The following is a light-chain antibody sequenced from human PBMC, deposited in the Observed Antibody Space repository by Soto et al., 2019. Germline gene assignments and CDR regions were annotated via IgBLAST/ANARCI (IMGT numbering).Light chain of an antibody. Sequence: EIVMTQSPATLSVSTGERATLSCRASQSVGSNLAWYQQKPGQAPSLLISGASTRATGIPARFSGSGSGTEFTLTISSLQSEDFAVYYCQQYIDWPETFGQGTKVDIK. CDR2: GAS. CDR3: QQYIDWPET. CDR1: QSVGSN. V-gene: IGKV3D-15*01. J-gene: IGKJ2*01.